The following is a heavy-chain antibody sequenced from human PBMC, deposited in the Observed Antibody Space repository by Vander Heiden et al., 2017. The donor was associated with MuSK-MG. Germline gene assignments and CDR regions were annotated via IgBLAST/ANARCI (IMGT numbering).Heavy chain of an antibody. CDR3: ARTVGSCGGDCYNNAFDI. J-gene: IGHJ3*02. V-gene: IGHV5-51*01. CDR2: VYPGDSDT. D-gene: IGHD2-21*02. CDR1: GYSFTPYW. Sequence: EVQLAPSGAEVKKPGDSLKISCKASGYSFTPYWLGWVRQMPGKGLEWMGIVYPGDSDTTYSPSFKGQVTISADKSVTTAYLQWSSLKASDTAMYYCARTVGSCGGDCYNNAFDIWGQGTMVTVSS.